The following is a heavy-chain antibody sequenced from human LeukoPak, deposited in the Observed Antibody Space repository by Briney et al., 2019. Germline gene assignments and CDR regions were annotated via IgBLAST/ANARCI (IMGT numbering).Heavy chain of an antibody. V-gene: IGHV3-15*01. CDR3: TRDFLPSITMVVVVMNY. CDR2: IKSKTDGGTT. Sequence: GGSLRLSCAASGFTFSSYEMNWVRQAPGKGLEWVGRIKSKTDGGTTDYAAPVKGRFTISRDDSKNTLYLQMNSLKTEDTAVYYCTRDFLPSITMVVVVMNYWGQGTLVTVSS. D-gene: IGHD3-22*01. J-gene: IGHJ4*02. CDR1: GFTFSSYE.